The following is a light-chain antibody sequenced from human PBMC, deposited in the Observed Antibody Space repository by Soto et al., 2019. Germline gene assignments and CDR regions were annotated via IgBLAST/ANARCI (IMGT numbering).Light chain of an antibody. Sequence: DIQMTQSPSTLSASVGDRVTITCRASQSISGWLTWYQQKPGKAPKLLIYKASSLESGVPSRFSGSGSGTDFTFTISSLQPEDIATYYCQQYDNLPITFGQGTRLEI. CDR1: QSISGW. J-gene: IGKJ5*01. V-gene: IGKV1-5*03. CDR3: QQYDNLPIT. CDR2: KAS.